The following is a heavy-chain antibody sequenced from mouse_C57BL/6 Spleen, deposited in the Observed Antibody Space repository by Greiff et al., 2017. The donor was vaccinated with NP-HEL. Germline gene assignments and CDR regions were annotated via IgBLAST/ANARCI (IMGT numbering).Heavy chain of an antibody. D-gene: IGHD1-1*01. Sequence: VQLQQSGPELVKPGDSVKISCKASGYSFTGYFMNWVMQSHGKSLEWIGRINPYNGDTFYNQKFKGKATLTVDKSSSTAHMELRSPTSEDSAVYYCARSPYYYGSSPFDYWGQGTTLTVSS. V-gene: IGHV1-20*01. CDR1: GYSFTGYF. CDR3: ARSPYYYGSSPFDY. CDR2: INPYNGDT. J-gene: IGHJ2*01.